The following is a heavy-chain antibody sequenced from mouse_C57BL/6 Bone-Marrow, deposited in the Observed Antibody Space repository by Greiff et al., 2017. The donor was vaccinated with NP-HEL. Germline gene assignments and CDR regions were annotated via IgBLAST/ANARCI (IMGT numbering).Heavy chain of an antibody. CDR1: GYTFTSYW. J-gene: IGHJ3*01. V-gene: IGHV1-52*01. CDR2: IDPSDSET. CDR3: ALGWFPAWCAY. D-gene: IGHD2-3*01. Sequence: QVQLQQPGAELVRPGSSVKLSCKASGYTFTSYWMHWVKQRPIQGLEWIGNIDPSDSETHYNQKFKDKATLTVDKSSSTAYMQLSSLTSEDSAVYYCALGWFPAWCAYWGQGTLVTVSA.